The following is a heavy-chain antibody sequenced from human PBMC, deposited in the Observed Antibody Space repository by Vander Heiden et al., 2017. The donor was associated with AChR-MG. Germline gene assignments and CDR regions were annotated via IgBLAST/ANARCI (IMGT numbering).Heavy chain of an antibody. Sequence: QVQLVQSGAEVKKPGSSVTVSCTASGGTFSSYPISWVRQAPGQGLEWMGGIIPIFGTANYAQKFQGRVTITADKSTSTAYMELSSLRSEDTAVYYCARELYCSGGSCYYYYGMDVWGQGTTVTVSS. J-gene: IGHJ6*02. CDR3: ARELYCSGGSCYYYYGMDV. D-gene: IGHD2-15*01. CDR1: GGTFSSYP. CDR2: IIPIFGTA. V-gene: IGHV1-69*06.